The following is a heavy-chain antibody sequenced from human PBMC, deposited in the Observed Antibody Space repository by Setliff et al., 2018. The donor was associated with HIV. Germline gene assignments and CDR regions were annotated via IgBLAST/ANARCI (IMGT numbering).Heavy chain of an antibody. CDR1: GGTFSNYG. CDR2: IIPIFGTA. D-gene: IGHD3-10*01. CDR3: AGGFGDLWGYYFDY. Sequence: SVKVSCKPSGGTFSNYGISWVRQAPGQGLEWMGRIIPIFGTANYAQEFQGRVTITADKSTNTAYMELTRLRSDDTAVYYCAGGFGDLWGYYFDYWGQGTLVTVPQ. V-gene: IGHV1-69*06. J-gene: IGHJ4*02.